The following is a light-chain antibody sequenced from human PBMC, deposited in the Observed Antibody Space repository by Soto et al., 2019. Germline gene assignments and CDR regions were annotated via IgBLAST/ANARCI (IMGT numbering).Light chain of an antibody. CDR1: SSDVGTYNY. J-gene: IGLJ1*01. V-gene: IGLV2-14*01. CDR3: SSFTNSRAYV. CDR2: EVG. Sequence: QSVLAQPASVSGSPGQSITISCTGISSDVGTYNYVSWYQQHPGKAPKLMIYEVGNRPSGVSNRFSGSKSGNTASLTISGLQAEDEADYYCSSFTNSRAYVFGTGTKVTVL.